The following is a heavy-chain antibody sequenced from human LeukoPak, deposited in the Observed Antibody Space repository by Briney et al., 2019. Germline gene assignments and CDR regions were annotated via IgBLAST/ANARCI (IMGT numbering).Heavy chain of an antibody. Sequence: GGSLRLSCATSGFTFNTYAMSWVRQAPGKGLEWVSGISASGVTTHYADSVKGQFTISRDNSKNTLYLQMNSPRVEDTAIYYCAKDVGSGWYHSYFDYWGQGTLVTVSS. J-gene: IGHJ4*02. D-gene: IGHD6-19*01. CDR2: ISASGVTT. CDR3: AKDVGSGWYHSYFDY. CDR1: GFTFNTYA. V-gene: IGHV3-23*01.